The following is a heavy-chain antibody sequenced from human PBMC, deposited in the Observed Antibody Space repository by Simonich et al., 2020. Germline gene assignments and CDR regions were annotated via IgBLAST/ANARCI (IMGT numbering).Heavy chain of an antibody. D-gene: IGHD6-19*01. CDR2: ISSSSSYI. Sequence: EVQLVESGGGLVKPGGSLRLSCAASGFTFSSYSMNWVRQAPGKGLEWVSSISSSSSYIYYADSVKGRFTIPRDNAKNALYLQMNSLRAEDTALYYCARWIAVAGTGAYGMDVWGQGTTVTVSS. CDR3: ARWIAVAGTGAYGMDV. J-gene: IGHJ6*02. CDR1: GFTFSSYS. V-gene: IGHV3-21*01.